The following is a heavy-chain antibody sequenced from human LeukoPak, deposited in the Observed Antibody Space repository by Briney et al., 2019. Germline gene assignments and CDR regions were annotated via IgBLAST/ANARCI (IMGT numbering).Heavy chain of an antibody. CDR1: GFTFRSYA. D-gene: IGHD4-17*01. Sequence: PGRSLRLSCAASGFTFRSYATHWVRQAPGKGLEWVAVISYDGGNKYYADSVKGRFTISSDNSKNTLYLQMNSLRVEDTAVYHCARDREDYGDYFYGMDVWGQGTTVTVSS. V-gene: IGHV3-30-3*01. CDR2: ISYDGGNK. J-gene: IGHJ6*02. CDR3: ARDREDYGDYFYGMDV.